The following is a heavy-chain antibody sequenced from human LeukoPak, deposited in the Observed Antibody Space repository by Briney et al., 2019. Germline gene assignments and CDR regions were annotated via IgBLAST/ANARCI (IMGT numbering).Heavy chain of an antibody. V-gene: IGHV3-48*04. Sequence: GGSLRLSCAASGFTFSSYAMSWVRQAPGKGLEWVSYISSSGSTIYYADSVKGRFTISRDNAKNSLYLQMNSLRAEDTALYYCARVLITFGGVLTLDHWGQGTLVTVSS. J-gene: IGHJ4*02. CDR1: GFTFSSYA. CDR2: ISSSGSTI. CDR3: ARVLITFGGVLTLDH. D-gene: IGHD3-16*01.